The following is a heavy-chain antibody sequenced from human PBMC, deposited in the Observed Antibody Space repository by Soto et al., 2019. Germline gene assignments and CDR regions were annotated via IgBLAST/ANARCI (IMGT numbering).Heavy chain of an antibody. CDR3: AKVPARILTGYYMADWFDP. D-gene: IGHD3-9*01. V-gene: IGHV3-23*01. CDR1: GFTFSSYA. J-gene: IGHJ5*02. Sequence: GGSRRLSCAASGFTFSSYAMSWVRQAPGKGLEWVSAISGSGGSTYYADSVKGRFTISRDNSKNTPYLQMNSLRAEDTAVYYCAKVPARILTGYYMADWFDPWGQGTLVTVSS. CDR2: ISGSGGST.